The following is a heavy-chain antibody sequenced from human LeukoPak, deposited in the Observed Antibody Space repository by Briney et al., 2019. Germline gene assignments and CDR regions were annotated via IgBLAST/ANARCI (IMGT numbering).Heavy chain of an antibody. J-gene: IGHJ4*02. CDR1: GFTFSSYE. V-gene: IGHV3-48*03. Sequence: AGGSLRLSCAASGFTFSSYEMNWVRQAPGKGLEWVSYISSSGSTIYYADSVKGRFTISRDNAKNSLYLQMNSLRAEDTAVYYCARVGIAARPLGYWGQGTLVTVSS. CDR2: ISSSGSTI. D-gene: IGHD6-6*01. CDR3: ARVGIAARPLGY.